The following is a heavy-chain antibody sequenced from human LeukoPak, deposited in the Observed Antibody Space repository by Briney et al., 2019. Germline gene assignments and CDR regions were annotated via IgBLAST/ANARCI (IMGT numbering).Heavy chain of an antibody. D-gene: IGHD2-2*01. CDR3: ARVDGRYCSSTSCYAWDH. Sequence: GASVKVSCKASGYTFTNHGINWVRQAPGQGLEWMGWISAYNGNTNYAHKVQGRVTMTADTSTSTAYMELRSLRSDDTAVYYCARVDGRYCSSTSCYAWDHWGQGTLVTVSS. J-gene: IGHJ4*02. CDR1: GYTFTNHG. V-gene: IGHV1-18*01. CDR2: ISAYNGNT.